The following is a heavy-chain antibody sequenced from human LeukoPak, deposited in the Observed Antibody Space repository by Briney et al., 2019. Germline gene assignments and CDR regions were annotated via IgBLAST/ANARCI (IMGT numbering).Heavy chain of an antibody. CDR3: ARASGPRQTYYDSSGYPDY. V-gene: IGHV1-2*02. CDR2: INPNSGGT. J-gene: IGHJ4*02. CDR1: GYTFTGYY. Sequence: ASVKVSCKASGYTFTGYYMHWVRQAPGQGLEWMGWINPNSGGTNYAQKFQGRVTMTRDTSISTAYMELSRLRSDDTAVYYCARASGPRQTYYDSSGYPDYWGQGTLVTVSS. D-gene: IGHD3-22*01.